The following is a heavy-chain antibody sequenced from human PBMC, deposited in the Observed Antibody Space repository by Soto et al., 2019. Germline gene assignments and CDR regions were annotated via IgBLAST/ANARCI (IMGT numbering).Heavy chain of an antibody. V-gene: IGHV4-4*07. CDR1: GGSISSYY. Sequence: QVQLQESGPGLVKPSETLSLTCTVSGGSISSYYWSWIRQPAGKGLEWIGRIYTSGSTNYNPSLKRRVTMSVDTSKNQFSLKLSSVTAADTAVYYCAREVTVRGYYYYYGMDVWGQGTTVTVSS. CDR3: AREVTVRGYYYYYGMDV. CDR2: IYTSGST. D-gene: IGHD4-17*01. J-gene: IGHJ6*02.